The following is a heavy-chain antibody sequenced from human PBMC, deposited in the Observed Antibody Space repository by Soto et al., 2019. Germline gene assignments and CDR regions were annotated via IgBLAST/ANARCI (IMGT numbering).Heavy chain of an antibody. CDR1: GFTFGSYA. J-gene: IGHJ4*02. V-gene: IGHV3-23*01. CDR3: AKDRRLLILYHFDS. CDR2: IGGSGVST. Sequence: GGSLRLSCAASGFTFGSYAMSWVRQAPGKGLEWVSAIGGSGVSTYYADSVKGRFIISRDNSKNTLCLQMNSLRAEDTAVYSCAKDRRLLILYHFDSWGQGTLVTVSS. D-gene: IGHD1-1*01.